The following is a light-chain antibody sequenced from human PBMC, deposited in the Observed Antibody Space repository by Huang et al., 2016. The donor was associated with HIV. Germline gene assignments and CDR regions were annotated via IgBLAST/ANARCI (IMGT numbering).Light chain of an antibody. V-gene: IGKV1-33*01. J-gene: IGKJ2*01. Sequence: DIPMPQSPSSLSASVGERVTITCQASQDIRNYLNWYHRKPGKAPKLLLYEASNLQKGVPSRCRRRGAGTDCTVTITSRQPEDIATYYCQQDDNLSRNTFGQGTKLQIK. CDR1: QDIRNY. CDR2: EAS. CDR3: QQDDNLSRNT.